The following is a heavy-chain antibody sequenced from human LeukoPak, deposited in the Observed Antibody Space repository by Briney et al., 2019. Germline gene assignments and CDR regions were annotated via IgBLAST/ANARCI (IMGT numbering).Heavy chain of an antibody. CDR1: GGSFSGYY. CDR2: INHSGST. CDR3: ARDYYDSSGYNGWPFDY. D-gene: IGHD3-22*01. J-gene: IGHJ4*02. V-gene: IGHV4-34*01. Sequence: SETLSLTCAVYGGSFSGYYWSWIRQPPGKGLEWIGEINHSGSTNYNPSLKSRVTISVDTSKNQFPLKLSSVTAADTAVYYCARDYYDSSGYNGWPFDYWGQGTLVTVSS.